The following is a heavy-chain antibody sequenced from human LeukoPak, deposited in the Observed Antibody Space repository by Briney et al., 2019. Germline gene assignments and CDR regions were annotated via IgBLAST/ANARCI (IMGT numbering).Heavy chain of an antibody. J-gene: IGHJ4*02. CDR2: IYYSGST. CDR3: ARSEPGGDFWSGYSYYFDY. D-gene: IGHD3-3*01. V-gene: IGHV4-59*01. Sequence: PSETLSLTCTVSGGSISSYYWSWIRQPPGKGLEWLGYIYYSGSTNHNPSLKSRVTISVDTSKNQFSLKLSSVTAADTAVYYCARSEPGGDFWSGYSYYFDYWGQGTLVTVSS. CDR1: GGSISSYY.